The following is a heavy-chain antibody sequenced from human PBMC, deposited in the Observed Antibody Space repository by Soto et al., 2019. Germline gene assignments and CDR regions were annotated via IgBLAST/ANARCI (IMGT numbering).Heavy chain of an antibody. CDR1: GGSISSGDYY. CDR3: ARDNILGILYGGMDV. CDR2: IYYSGST. J-gene: IGHJ6*02. Sequence: SETLSLTCTVSGGSISSGDYYWSWIRQPPGKGLEWIGYIYYSGSTYYNPSLKSRVTISVDTSKNQFSLKLSSVTAADTAVYYCARDNILGILYGGMDVWGQGTTVTGSS. V-gene: IGHV4-30-4*01. D-gene: IGHD3-3*01.